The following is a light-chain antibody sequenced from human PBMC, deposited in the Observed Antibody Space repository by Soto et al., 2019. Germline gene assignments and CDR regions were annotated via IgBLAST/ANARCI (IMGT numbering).Light chain of an antibody. Sequence: QSALAQPRSVSGSPGQSVTISCTGTSSDVGGYNYVSWYQQHPGKAPKLMIYDVSKRPSGVPDRFSGSKSGNTASLTISGLQAEDEADYYCCSYAGSSRGVVFGGGT. CDR3: CSYAGSSRGVV. CDR1: SSDVGGYNY. CDR2: DVS. V-gene: IGLV2-11*01. J-gene: IGLJ2*01.